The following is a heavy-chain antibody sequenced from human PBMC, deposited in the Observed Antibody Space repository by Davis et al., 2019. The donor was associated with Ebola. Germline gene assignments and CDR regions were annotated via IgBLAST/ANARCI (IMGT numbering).Heavy chain of an antibody. D-gene: IGHD5-12*01. CDR1: GYTFTSYY. CDR3: ARRTRGYSGSPRKVPNWYFDL. V-gene: IGHV1-46*01. J-gene: IGHJ2*01. CDR2: INPSGGST. Sequence: ASVKVSCKASGYTFTSYYMHWVRQAPGQGLEWMGIINPSGGSTSYAQKFQGRVTMTRDTSTSTVYMELSSLRSEDTAVYYCARRTRGYSGSPRKVPNWYFDLWGRGTLVTVSS.